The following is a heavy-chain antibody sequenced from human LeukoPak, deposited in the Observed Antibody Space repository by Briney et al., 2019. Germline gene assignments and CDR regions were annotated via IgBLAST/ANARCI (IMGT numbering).Heavy chain of an antibody. CDR2: FYPGDSDT. V-gene: IGHV5-51*01. J-gene: IGHJ5*02. CDR1: GYRFTSNW. Sequence: GESLKISCKASGYRFTSNWIGWVRQMPGKGLEWMGIFYPGDSDTRYSPSFQGQVTISADKSISTAYLQWSSLKASDTAMYYCARGPRVVQGVQFLFAPWGQGTLVTVSS. D-gene: IGHD5-24*01. CDR3: ARGPRVVQGVQFLFAP.